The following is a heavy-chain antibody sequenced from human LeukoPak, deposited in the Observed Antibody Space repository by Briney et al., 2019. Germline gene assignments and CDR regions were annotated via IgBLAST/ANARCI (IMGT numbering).Heavy chain of an antibody. V-gene: IGHV4-59*08. D-gene: IGHD3-22*01. CDR3: ARQIYYNNRLLFDY. CDR2: IYHTGGT. CDR1: GVSISSYY. J-gene: IGHJ4*02. Sequence: SETLSLTCTVAGVSISSYYWSWVRQSPENGLEWIGYIYHTGGTSYNPSLKSRVSISVDTSKNQFSLKLTSVNAADTAVYYCARQIYYNNRLLFDYWGQGNLVTVSS.